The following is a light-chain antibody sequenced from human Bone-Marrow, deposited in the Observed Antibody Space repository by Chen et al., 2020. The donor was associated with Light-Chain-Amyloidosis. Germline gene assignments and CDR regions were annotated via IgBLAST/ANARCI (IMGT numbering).Light chain of an antibody. V-gene: IGLV3-25*03. J-gene: IGLJ2*01. Sequence: SYELTQPPSVSVSPGQTARITCSGDDLPTKYAYWYQQKPGQAPVLVIHRDTERPSGISERCSGSSSGTTATLTISGVQAEDAADYHCQSADSSGTDEVIFGGGTKLTVL. CDR2: RDT. CDR1: DLPTKY. CDR3: QSADSSGTDEVI.